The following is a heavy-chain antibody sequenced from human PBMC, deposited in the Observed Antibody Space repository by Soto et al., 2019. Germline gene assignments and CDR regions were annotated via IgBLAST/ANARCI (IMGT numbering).Heavy chain of an antibody. Sequence: QVQLVQSGAEVKKPGSSVKVSCKASGGTFSSYAISWVRQAPGQGLEWMGGIIPIFGTADYAQKFQGRVKITADECPRTAYMELISLRYEDTAVYYCSSHSGSSPEGRYYYGMDVWGQGTTVTVSS. V-gene: IGHV1-69*12. J-gene: IGHJ6*02. CDR2: IIPIFGTA. D-gene: IGHD1-26*01. CDR3: SSHSGSSPEGRYYYGMDV. CDR1: GGTFSSYA.